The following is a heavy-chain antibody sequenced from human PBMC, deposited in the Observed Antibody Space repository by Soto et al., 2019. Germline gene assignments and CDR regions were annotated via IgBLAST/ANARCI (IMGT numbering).Heavy chain of an antibody. V-gene: IGHV3-74*01. Sequence: EVQLVESEGGLVQPGGSLRLSCAASGFTFSYYWMHWVGQAPGQGLVWVSRIHSDGSSTTYADSVKGRFTISRDNAKNTLYLQINSLRAEDTAVYYCARGDRGAFDLWGQGTMVTVSS. D-gene: IGHD2-21*02. CDR3: ARGDRGAFDL. CDR1: GFTFSYYW. CDR2: IHSDGSST. J-gene: IGHJ3*01.